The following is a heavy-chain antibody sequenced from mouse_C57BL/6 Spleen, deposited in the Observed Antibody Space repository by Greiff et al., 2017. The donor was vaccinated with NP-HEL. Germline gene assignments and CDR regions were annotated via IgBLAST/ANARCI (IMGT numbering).Heavy chain of an antibody. Sequence: EVQLVESGGGLVQPKGSLKLSCAASGFSFNTYAMNWVRQAPGKGLEWVARIRSKSNNYATYYADSVKDRFTISRDDSESMLYLQMNNLKTEDTAMYYCVRQGKSYYAMDYWGQGTSVTVSS. CDR2: IRSKSNNYAT. D-gene: IGHD1-3*01. CDR1: GFSFNTYA. V-gene: IGHV10-1*01. J-gene: IGHJ4*01. CDR3: VRQGKSYYAMDY.